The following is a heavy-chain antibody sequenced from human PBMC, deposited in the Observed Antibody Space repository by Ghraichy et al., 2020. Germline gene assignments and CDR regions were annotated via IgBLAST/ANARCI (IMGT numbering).Heavy chain of an antibody. J-gene: IGHJ2*01. Sequence: SETLSLTCAVSGCSISSIDYYWGWIRQPPGQGLEWIVNIYYSGSTYYNPSLKSRVTISVDTSKNQFSLKLSSVTAADTAMYYCARLPYNYWYFDLWGRGTLVTVSS. V-gene: IGHV4-39*01. D-gene: IGHD1-1*01. CDR1: GCSISSIDYY. CDR3: ARLPYNYWYFDL. CDR2: IYYSGST.